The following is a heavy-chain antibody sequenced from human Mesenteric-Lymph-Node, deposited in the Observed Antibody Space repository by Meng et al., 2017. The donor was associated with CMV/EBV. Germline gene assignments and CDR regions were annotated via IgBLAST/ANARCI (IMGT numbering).Heavy chain of an antibody. Sequence: GGSLRLSCAASGFTVSSNYMNWVRQAPGKGLEWVSIIYSGGSTYYIDSVKGRFTISRDNFKNTLHLQMNSLRVEDTATYYCAKEYVHDSWGQGTQVTVSS. V-gene: IGHV3-53*01. CDR1: GFTVSSNY. D-gene: IGHD3-10*02. CDR2: IYSGGST. CDR3: AKEYVHDS. J-gene: IGHJ4*02.